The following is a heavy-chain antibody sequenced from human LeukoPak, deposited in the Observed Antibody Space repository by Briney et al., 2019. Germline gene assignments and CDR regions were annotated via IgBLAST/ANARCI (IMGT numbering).Heavy chain of an antibody. CDR3: AKASVAGTSLDAFDI. D-gene: IGHD6-19*01. CDR2: ISGSGYST. J-gene: IGHJ3*02. V-gene: IGHV3-23*01. Sequence: PGGTLRLSCAASGFSFSSYAMSWVRQAPGKGLEWVSAISGSGYSTYYADSVKGRFTISRDNAKNSLYLQMNSLRAEDMALYYCAKASVAGTSLDAFDIWGQGTMVTVSS. CDR1: GFSFSSYA.